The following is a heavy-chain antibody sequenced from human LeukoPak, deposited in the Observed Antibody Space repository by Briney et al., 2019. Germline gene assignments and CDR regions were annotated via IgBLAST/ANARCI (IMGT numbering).Heavy chain of an antibody. CDR1: GYTFTSYG. J-gene: IGHJ4*02. V-gene: IGHV1-18*01. D-gene: IGHD6-13*01. CDR3: AREHSSSWSDFDY. CDR2: ISAYNGNT. Sequence: GASVKVSCKASGYTFTSYGISWVRQAPGQGLEWMGWISAYNGNTNYAQKFQGRVTITRDTSASTAYMELSSLRSEDTAVYYCAREHSSSWSDFDYWGQGTLVTVSS.